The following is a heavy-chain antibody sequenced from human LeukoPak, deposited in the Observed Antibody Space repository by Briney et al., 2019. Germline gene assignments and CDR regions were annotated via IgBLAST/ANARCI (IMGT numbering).Heavy chain of an antibody. V-gene: IGHV1-2*02. J-gene: IGHJ5*02. CDR3: ARDSYYYDSSAQRGWFDP. D-gene: IGHD3-22*01. CDR2: INPDSGGT. CDR1: GYTFTGYY. Sequence: ASVKVSCKASGYTFTGYYMHWVRQAPGQGLAWMGWINPDSGGTNYAQKFQGRVTMTRDTSISTAYMELSRLRSDDTAVYYCARDSYYYDSSAQRGWFDPWGQGTLVTVSS.